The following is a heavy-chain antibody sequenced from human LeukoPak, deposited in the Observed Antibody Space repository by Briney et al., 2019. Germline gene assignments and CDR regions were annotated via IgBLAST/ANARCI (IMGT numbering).Heavy chain of an antibody. CDR3: AKLGDYYGAIPADY. V-gene: IGHV3-74*01. CDR1: GLSFSTYW. Sequence: GGSLRLSCAASGLSFSTYWMHWVRQAPGKGLVWVSRINSDGSSTSYADSVKGRVIISRDSARNTLYLQVNSLRAEDTAVYYCAKLGDYYGAIPADYWGQGTLVTVSS. D-gene: IGHD4-17*01. CDR2: INSDGSST. J-gene: IGHJ4*02.